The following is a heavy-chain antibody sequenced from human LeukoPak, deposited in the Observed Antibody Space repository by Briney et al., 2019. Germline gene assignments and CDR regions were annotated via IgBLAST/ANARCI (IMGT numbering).Heavy chain of an antibody. J-gene: IGHJ4*02. CDR3: ARPRGSGYDLDFDY. Sequence: SETLFLTCTVSGASVSSPDYFWNWIRQPPGKGLEWIGSISYSGVTFYNPSLKSRLTMSLDTSKNQFSLRLTSVTVADTAVYYCARPRGSGYDLDFDYWGQGTLVSVSS. D-gene: IGHD5-12*01. CDR2: ISYSGVT. V-gene: IGHV4-30-4*08. CDR1: GASVSSPDYF.